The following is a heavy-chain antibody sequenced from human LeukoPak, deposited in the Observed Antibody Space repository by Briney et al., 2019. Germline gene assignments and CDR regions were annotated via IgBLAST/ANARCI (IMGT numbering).Heavy chain of an antibody. V-gene: IGHV4-38-2*02. J-gene: IGHJ4*02. Sequence: PGTLSLTPTVSVYSISSVYYWGWFGQPPGKGLDWIGSIHHSGRTYYNPSLKSRVTISVDTSKNQSSLRLSSVTAADTAVYYCARSPRQRFGEFYRPRRSYYFDYWGQGALVTVSS. D-gene: IGHD3-10*01. CDR3: ARSPRQRFGEFYRPRRSYYFDY. CDR1: VYSISSVYY. CDR2: IHHSGRT.